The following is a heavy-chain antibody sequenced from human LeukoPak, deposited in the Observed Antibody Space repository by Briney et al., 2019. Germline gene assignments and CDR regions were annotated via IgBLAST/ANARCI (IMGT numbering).Heavy chain of an antibody. J-gene: IGHJ6*03. CDR3: AKLGGERSYYYYYMDV. CDR1: GFTFSSYG. D-gene: IGHD3-16*01. V-gene: IGHV3-23*01. CDR2: ISGSGGST. Sequence: GGSLRLSCAASGFTFSSYGMSWVRQAPGKGLEWVSAISGSGGSTYYADSVKGRFTISRDNSKNTLYLQMNSLRAEDTAVYYCAKLGGERSYYYYYMDVWGKGTTVTISS.